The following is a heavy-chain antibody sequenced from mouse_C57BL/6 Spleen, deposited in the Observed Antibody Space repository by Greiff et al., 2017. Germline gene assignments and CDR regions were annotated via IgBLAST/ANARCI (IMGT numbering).Heavy chain of an antibody. J-gene: IGHJ3*01. CDR2: ISGGGGNT. Sequence: EVMLVESGGGLVKPGGSLKLSCAASGFTFSSYTMSWVRQTPEKRLEWVATISGGGGNTYYPDRVKGRFTISRDNAKNTLYLQMSSLRSEDTALYYCARLDSSGYAAWFAYWGQGTLVTVSA. CDR3: ARLDSSGYAAWFAY. CDR1: GFTFSSYT. D-gene: IGHD3-2*02. V-gene: IGHV5-9*01.